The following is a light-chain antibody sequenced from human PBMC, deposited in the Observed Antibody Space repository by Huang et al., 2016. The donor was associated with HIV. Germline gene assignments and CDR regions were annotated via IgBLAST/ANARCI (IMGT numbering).Light chain of an antibody. Sequence: EIVLMQSPATLSVSPGESATLSCRASQSLNSALAWYRQRPGQAPRLLIYGASTRATGIPARFSGSGFVTEFTLTISRVESEDFALYYCQQYNDWPLTFGGGTRLQIK. CDR1: QSLNSA. V-gene: IGKV3-15*01. CDR2: GAS. CDR3: QQYNDWPLT. J-gene: IGKJ4*01.